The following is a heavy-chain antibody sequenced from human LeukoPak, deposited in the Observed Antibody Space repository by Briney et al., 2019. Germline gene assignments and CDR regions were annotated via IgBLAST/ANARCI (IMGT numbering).Heavy chain of an antibody. CDR2: IYYSGST. Sequence: SETLSLTCTVSGGSISSYYWSWIQQPPGKGLEWIGYIYYSGSTNYNPSLKSRVTISVDTSKNQFSLKLSSVTAADTAVYYCARAGDIVVVPAAFNWFDPWGQGTLVTVSS. D-gene: IGHD2-2*01. V-gene: IGHV4-59*01. J-gene: IGHJ5*02. CDR3: ARAGDIVVVPAAFNWFDP. CDR1: GGSISSYY.